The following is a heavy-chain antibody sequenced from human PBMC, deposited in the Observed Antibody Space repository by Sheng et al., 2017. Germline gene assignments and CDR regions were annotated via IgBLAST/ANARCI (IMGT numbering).Heavy chain of an antibody. Sequence: QVQLQQWGAGLLKPSETLSLTCAVYGGSXSGYYWSWIRQPPGKGLEWIGEINHSGSTNYNPSLKSRVTISVDTSKNQFSLKLSSVTAADTAVYYCARPRTRSSPYYYYGMDVWGQGTTVTVSS. V-gene: IGHV4-34*01. J-gene: IGHJ6*02. CDR3: ARPRTRSSPYYYYGMDV. CDR1: GGSXSGYY. D-gene: IGHD3-10*01. CDR2: INHSGST.